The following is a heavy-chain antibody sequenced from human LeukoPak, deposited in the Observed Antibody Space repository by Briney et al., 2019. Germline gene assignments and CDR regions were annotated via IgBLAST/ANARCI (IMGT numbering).Heavy chain of an antibody. V-gene: IGHV3-30-3*01. D-gene: IGHD5-18*01. CDR2: ISYDGSNK. J-gene: IGHJ4*02. Sequence: PGGSLRLSCAASGFTFSSYAKHWVRQAPGKGLEWVAVISYDGSNKYYADSVKGRFTISRDNSKNTLYLQMNSLRAEDTAVYYCARSTWIQLWLYDYWGQGTLVTVSS. CDR1: GFTFSSYA. CDR3: ARSTWIQLWLYDY.